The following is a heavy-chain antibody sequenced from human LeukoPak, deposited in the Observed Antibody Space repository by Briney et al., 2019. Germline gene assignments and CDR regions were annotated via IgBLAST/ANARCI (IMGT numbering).Heavy chain of an antibody. D-gene: IGHD6-6*01. V-gene: IGHV3-21*01. CDR1: GFTVSSNY. Sequence: GGSLRLSCAASGFTVSSNYMNWVRQAPGKGLEWVSSISRGSGHIYYADSVKSRFTISRDNARNSLYLQMNSLRAEDTAIYYCARVDAAPDYWGQGTLVTVSS. CDR2: ISRGSGHI. J-gene: IGHJ4*02. CDR3: ARVDAAPDY.